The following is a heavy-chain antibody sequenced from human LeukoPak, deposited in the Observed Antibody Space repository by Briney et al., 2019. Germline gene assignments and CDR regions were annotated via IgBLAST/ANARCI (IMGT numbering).Heavy chain of an antibody. CDR1: GFTVSSNY. J-gene: IGHJ4*02. CDR2: IYSGGST. Sequence: GGSLRLSCATSGFTVSSNYMSWVRQVPGKGLEWVSVIYSGGSTYYADSVKGRFTISRDNSKNTLYLQMNRLRGEDTAVYYCARVPYSSGWYFDYWGQGTLVTVSS. D-gene: IGHD6-19*01. V-gene: IGHV3-53*01. CDR3: ARVPYSSGWYFDY.